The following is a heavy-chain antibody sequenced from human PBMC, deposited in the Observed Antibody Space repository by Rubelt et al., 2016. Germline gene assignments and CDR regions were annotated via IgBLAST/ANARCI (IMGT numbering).Heavy chain of an antibody. V-gene: IGHV4-34*01. CDR3: ARFKRCSSTSCPNDAFDI. CDR1: GGSFSGYY. CDR2: INHSGST. Sequence: QVQLQQWGAGLLKPSETLSLTCAVYGGSFSGYYWSWIRQPPGKGLEWIGEINHSGSTNNNPSPKGGVTCDGGPSNNQFSLKRSSGTSADTAVYYCARFKRCSSTSCPNDAFDIWGQGTMVTVSS. D-gene: IGHD2-2*01. J-gene: IGHJ3*02.